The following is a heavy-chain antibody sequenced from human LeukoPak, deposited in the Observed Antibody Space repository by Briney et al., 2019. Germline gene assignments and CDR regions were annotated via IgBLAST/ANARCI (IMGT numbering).Heavy chain of an antibody. Sequence: SETLSLTCTVSGDSITSYYWSWVRQPPGKGLEWIGYIYYTGSTNYNPSLKSRVTLSLDTSKNQFSLKLSSVTAADTAVYYCARGHDYYGSGRQPWFDPWGQGTLVAVSS. CDR1: GDSITSYY. V-gene: IGHV4-59*01. J-gene: IGHJ5*02. CDR2: IYYTGST. CDR3: ARGHDYYGSGRQPWFDP. D-gene: IGHD3-10*01.